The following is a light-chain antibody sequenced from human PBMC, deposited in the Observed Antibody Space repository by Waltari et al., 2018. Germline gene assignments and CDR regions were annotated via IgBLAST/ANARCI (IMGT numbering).Light chain of an antibody. CDR2: GAS. J-gene: IGKJ4*01. Sequence: EIVMTQSPATLSVSPGERATLSCRASQSVTSNLAWYLQKPGQAPRLLIYGASTRATGIPARFSGSGSGTEFTLTISSLQSEDFAVYYCQQYNYWVTFGGGTKVEIK. V-gene: IGKV3-15*01. CDR1: QSVTSN. CDR3: QQYNYWVT.